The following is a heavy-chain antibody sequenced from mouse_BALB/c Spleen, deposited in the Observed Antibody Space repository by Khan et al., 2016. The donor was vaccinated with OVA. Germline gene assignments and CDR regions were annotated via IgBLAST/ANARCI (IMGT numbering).Heavy chain of an antibody. CDR3: ARKDYYDYDPFPY. CDR2: ISYSGNT. V-gene: IGHV3-2*02. Sequence: EVKLLESGPGLVKPSQSLSLTCTVTGYSITSEFAWNWIRQFPGNKLEWMGYISYSGNTRYNPSLKSLISITRDTPRNQFFLQLYSVTTEDTATYYCARKDYYDYDPFPYWGQGTLVTVSA. D-gene: IGHD2-4*01. J-gene: IGHJ3*01. CDR1: GYSITSEFA.